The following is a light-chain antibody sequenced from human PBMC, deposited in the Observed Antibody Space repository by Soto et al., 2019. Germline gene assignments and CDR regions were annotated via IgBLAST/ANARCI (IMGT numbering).Light chain of an antibody. Sequence: EVVMTQSPGTLSVSPGERVTISCRASHSVSSRLVWYQRKPGQAPRLLIYDASTRATGMPGRFSGSGSGTEFTLTISSLQSEDFAVYYCQQYAISPKTFGQGTKV. CDR3: QQYAISPKT. J-gene: IGKJ1*01. CDR2: DAS. CDR1: HSVSSR. V-gene: IGKV3-15*01.